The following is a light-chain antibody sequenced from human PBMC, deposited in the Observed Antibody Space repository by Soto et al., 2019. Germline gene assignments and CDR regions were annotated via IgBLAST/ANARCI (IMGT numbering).Light chain of an antibody. V-gene: IGLV1-51*01. Sequence: QSVLTQPPSVSAAPRQKITISCSGSSSNIGNNYVSWYQQLPGTAPKLLIYDNNKRPSGIPDRFSGSKSGTSATLGITGRQTGDEADYYCGTWDSSLSSYVFGSGTKVTVL. J-gene: IGLJ1*01. CDR1: SSNIGNNY. CDR3: GTWDSSLSSYV. CDR2: DNN.